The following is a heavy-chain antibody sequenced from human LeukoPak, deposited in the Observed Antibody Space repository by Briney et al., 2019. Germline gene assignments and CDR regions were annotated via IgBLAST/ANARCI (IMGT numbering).Heavy chain of an antibody. CDR3: ARGVGVDYDFWSGYLGGLDY. CDR2: ISYDGSNK. CDR1: GFTFSSYA. Sequence: PGGSLRLSCAASGFTFSSYAMHWVRQAPGKGLEWVAVISYDGSNKYYADSVKGRFTISRDNSKNTLYLQMNSLRAEDTAVYYCARGVGVDYDFWSGYLGGLDYWGQGTLVTVSS. J-gene: IGHJ4*02. D-gene: IGHD3-3*01. V-gene: IGHV3-30-3*01.